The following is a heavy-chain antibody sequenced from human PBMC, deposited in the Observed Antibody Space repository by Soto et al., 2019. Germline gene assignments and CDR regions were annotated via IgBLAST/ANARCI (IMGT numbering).Heavy chain of an antibody. CDR2: IYWDDDK. CDR1: GFSLSTSGVG. Sequence: QITLKESGPTLVKPTQTLTLTCTFSGFSLSTSGVGVGWIRQPPGKALEWLALIYWDDDKRYRPSLKSRLTIXKXXSRNQVVLTMINMDPVDTATYYCAHKEDGSRGFKYWGQGTLVTVSS. D-gene: IGHD3-10*01. J-gene: IGHJ4*02. CDR3: AHKEDGSRGFKY. V-gene: IGHV2-5*02.